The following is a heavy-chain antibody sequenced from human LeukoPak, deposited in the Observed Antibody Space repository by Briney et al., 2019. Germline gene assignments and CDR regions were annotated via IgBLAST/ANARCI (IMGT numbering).Heavy chain of an antibody. CDR2: IKQEGSEK. CDR3: ARVDIVVVPAASDFDY. Sequence: GGSLRLSCAASGFTFSSYGMHWVRQAPGKGVEGVANIKQEGSEKYYGDSVEGRFTISRDNGKKSLYLQMNSLRAEDTAVYYCARVDIVVVPAASDFDYWGQGTLVTVSS. V-gene: IGHV3-7*01. J-gene: IGHJ4*02. D-gene: IGHD2-2*01. CDR1: GFTFSSYG.